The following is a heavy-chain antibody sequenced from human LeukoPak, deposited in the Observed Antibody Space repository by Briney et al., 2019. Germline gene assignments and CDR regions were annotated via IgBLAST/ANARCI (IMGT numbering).Heavy chain of an antibody. J-gene: IGHJ4*02. CDR3: ARGSLGTHYYDSSGYGD. CDR1: GYTFTSYG. D-gene: IGHD3-22*01. CDR2: ISAYNGTT. V-gene: IGHV1-18*01. Sequence: EASVKVSCKASGYTFTSYGISWVRQAPGQGLEWMGWISAYNGTTNYTQKLQGRVTMTTDTSRSTAYTELRSLRSDDTAVYYCARGSLGTHYYDSSGYGDWGQGTLVTVSS.